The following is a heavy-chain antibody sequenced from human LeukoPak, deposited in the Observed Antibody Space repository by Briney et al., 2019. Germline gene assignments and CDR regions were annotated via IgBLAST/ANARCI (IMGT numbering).Heavy chain of an antibody. Sequence: SETLSLTCTVSGGSISSYYWCWIRQPPGKGLEWIGYIFYSGNTNYNPSLKRRVTISVDPSKNQFSLMLSSVTAADTAVYYCARRLGPYESGADQYWYFDLWGRGTLVTVSS. CDR1: GGSISSYY. J-gene: IGHJ2*01. V-gene: IGHV4-59*08. D-gene: IGHD3-22*01. CDR2: IFYSGNT. CDR3: ARRLGPYESGADQYWYFDL.